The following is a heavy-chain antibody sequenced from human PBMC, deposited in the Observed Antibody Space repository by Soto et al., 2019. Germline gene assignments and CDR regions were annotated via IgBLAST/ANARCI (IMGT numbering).Heavy chain of an antibody. J-gene: IGHJ5*02. CDR3: ARSVFP. Sequence: QVQLQESGPGLVKPSQTLSLTCTVSGGSISSGGYYWSWIRQHPGKGLEWIGYIYYSGSTYYKPALKSRVTIAVDTSKNPFSLKPSSVTAAVTAVYSCARSVFPWVRGTLGTVSS. CDR1: GGSISSGGYY. CDR2: IYYSGST. V-gene: IGHV4-31*03.